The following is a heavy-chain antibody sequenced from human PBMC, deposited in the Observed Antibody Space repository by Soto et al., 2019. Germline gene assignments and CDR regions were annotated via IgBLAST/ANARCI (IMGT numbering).Heavy chain of an antibody. J-gene: IGHJ6*02. CDR2: INPNSGGT. CDR3: ARDLYDILTGPTTHCYYYGMDV. V-gene: IGHV1-2*04. D-gene: IGHD3-9*01. CDR1: GYTFTGYY. Sequence: GASVKVSCKASGYTFTGYYMHWVRQAPGQWLEWMGWINPNSGGTNYAQKFQGWVTMTRDTSISTAYMELSRLRSDDTAVYYCARDLYDILTGPTTHCYYYGMDVWGLGTTVTVSS.